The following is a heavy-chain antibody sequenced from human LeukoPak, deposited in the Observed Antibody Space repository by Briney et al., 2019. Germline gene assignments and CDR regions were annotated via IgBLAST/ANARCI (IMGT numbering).Heavy chain of an antibody. CDR3: ARVGDSSGYYLYYFDY. CDR2: IIPIFGTA. V-gene: IGHV1-69*13. D-gene: IGHD3-22*01. Sequence: GASVKVSCKASGGTFSSYAINWVRQAPGQGLEWMGGIIPIFGTANYAQKFQGRVTITADESTSTAYMELSSLRSEDTAVYYCARVGDSSGYYLYYFDYWGQGTLVTVSS. CDR1: GGTFSSYA. J-gene: IGHJ4*02.